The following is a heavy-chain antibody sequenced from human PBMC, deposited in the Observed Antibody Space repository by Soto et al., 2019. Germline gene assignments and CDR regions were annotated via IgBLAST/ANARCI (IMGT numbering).Heavy chain of an antibody. J-gene: IGHJ4*02. Sequence: SETLSLTCTVSGGCVSSGSYYWSWIRHPPGKGLEWIGYIYYSGSTNYNPSLKSRVTISVDTSKNQFSLKLSSVTAADTAVYYCARAQHDPSGWYGWGQGTLVTVSS. CDR1: GGCVSSGSYY. CDR2: IYYSGST. CDR3: ARAQHDPSGWYG. D-gene: IGHD6-19*01. V-gene: IGHV4-61*01.